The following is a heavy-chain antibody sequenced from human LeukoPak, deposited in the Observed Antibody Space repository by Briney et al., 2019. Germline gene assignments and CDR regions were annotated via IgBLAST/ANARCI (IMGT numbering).Heavy chain of an antibody. J-gene: IGHJ3*02. Sequence: GGSLRLSCAASGFTFSSYAMSWVRQAPGKGLEWVSAISETGYNTYYADSVKGRFSTSRDTSQNTLYLQMHSLRAEDSAVYYCVRDPPKSPWGVLGLMVQHDAFDMWGHGTLVTVSS. CDR2: ISETGYNT. CDR3: VRDPPKSPWGVLGLMVQHDAFDM. CDR1: GFTFSSYA. V-gene: IGHV3-23*01. D-gene: IGHD3-10*01.